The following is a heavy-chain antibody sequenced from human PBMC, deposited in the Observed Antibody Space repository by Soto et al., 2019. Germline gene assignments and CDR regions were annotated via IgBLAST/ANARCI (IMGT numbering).Heavy chain of an antibody. J-gene: IGHJ6*02. CDR3: ARGLRRLELLYYYYGMDV. Sequence: AETLSLTCAVYGGSFSGYYWSWIRQPPGKGLEWIGEINHSGSTNYNPSLKSRVTISVDTSKNQFSLKLSSVTAADTAVYYCARGLRRLELLYYYYGMDVWGQGTTVT. D-gene: IGHD1-7*01. CDR2: INHSGST. CDR1: GGSFSGYY. V-gene: IGHV4-34*01.